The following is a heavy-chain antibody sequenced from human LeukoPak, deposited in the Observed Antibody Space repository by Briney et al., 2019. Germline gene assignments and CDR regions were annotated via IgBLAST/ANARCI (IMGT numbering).Heavy chain of an antibody. CDR1: GFTFSSYN. J-gene: IGHJ4*02. V-gene: IGHV3-21*01. D-gene: IGHD3-22*01. CDR3: VKYSYYSSSYFDY. Sequence: GGSLRLSCVASGFTFSSYNMNWVRQAPGKGLEWVSSISSSSRYIYYTDSMKGRFTISRDNSKNTLYLQMNSLRVEDTAVYYCVKYSYYSSSYFDYWGQGTLLTVSS. CDR2: ISSSSRYI.